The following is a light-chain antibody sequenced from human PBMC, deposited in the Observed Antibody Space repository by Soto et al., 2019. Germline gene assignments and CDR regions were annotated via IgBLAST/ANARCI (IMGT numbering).Light chain of an antibody. Sequence: QSALTQPASLSGSPGQSITISCTGTSSDVGGYNSVSWYQLHPGKAPKLMIYDVSNRPSGVSNRFSGSKSGNTASLTISGLQAEDEADYYCSSYTTSGSLVFGGGTKLTVL. J-gene: IGLJ2*01. CDR2: DVS. CDR1: SSDVGGYNS. V-gene: IGLV2-14*01. CDR3: SSYTTSGSLV.